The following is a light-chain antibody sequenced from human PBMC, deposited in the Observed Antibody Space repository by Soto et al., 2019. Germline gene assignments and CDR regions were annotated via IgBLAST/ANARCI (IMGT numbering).Light chain of an antibody. J-gene: IGKJ1*01. CDR3: QQYDSSPQT. CDR1: HSVSSNF. V-gene: IGKV3-20*01. Sequence: EIVLTQSPGTLSLSPGERATISCRASHSVSSNFLAWYQQKPGQAPRLLIYGASYRATGIPDRFSGSGSGTDFTLTISRLEPEDFAVYSCQQYDSSPQTFGQGTKVDIK. CDR2: GAS.